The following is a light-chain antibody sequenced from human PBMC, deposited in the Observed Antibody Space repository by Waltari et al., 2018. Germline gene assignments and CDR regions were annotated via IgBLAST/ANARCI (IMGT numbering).Light chain of an antibody. CDR2: DVN. J-gene: IGLJ1*01. CDR1: SSDVGGYKY. Sequence: QSALTQPASVSGSPGQSITIPCTGPSSDVGGYKYVSWYQQHPDKAPKLMLYDVNNRPSGVSNRFSGSKSGNTASLTISSLQAEDEADYYCSSYTSSTIPVFGTGTKVTVL. CDR3: SSYTSSTIPV. V-gene: IGLV2-14*03.